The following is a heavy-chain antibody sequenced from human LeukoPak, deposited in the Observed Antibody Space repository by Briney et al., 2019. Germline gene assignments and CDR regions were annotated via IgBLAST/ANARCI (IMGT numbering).Heavy chain of an antibody. CDR1: GYSISSGYY. V-gene: IGHV4-38-2*02. J-gene: IGHJ4*02. CDR2: IYHSGST. D-gene: IGHD5-24*01. Sequence: SETLSLTCTVSGYSISSGYYWGWIRQPPGKGLEWIGSIYHSGSTYYNPSLKSRVTISVDTSKNQFSLKLSSVTAADTAVYYCAGFRDGYNYGYWGQGTLVTVSS. CDR3: AGFRDGYNYGY.